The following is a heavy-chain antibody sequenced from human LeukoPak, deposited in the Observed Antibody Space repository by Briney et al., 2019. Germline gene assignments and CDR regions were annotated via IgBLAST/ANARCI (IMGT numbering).Heavy chain of an antibody. Sequence: GGSLRLSCAASEFTFSSYAMNWVRQAPGRGLEWVSTISGSGGSTYYADSVKGRFTISRDNSKNTLFLHMNSLRAEDTAVYYCAKPVGEPSGSWGQGTLVTVSS. CDR2: ISGSGGST. CDR1: EFTFSSYA. D-gene: IGHD3-10*01. V-gene: IGHV3-23*01. CDR3: AKPVGEPSGS. J-gene: IGHJ5*02.